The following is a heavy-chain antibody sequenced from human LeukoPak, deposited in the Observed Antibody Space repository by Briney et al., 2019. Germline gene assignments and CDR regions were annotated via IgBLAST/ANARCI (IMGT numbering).Heavy chain of an antibody. V-gene: IGHV1-18*01. J-gene: IGHJ4*02. CDR2: ISAYNGNT. CDR3: ARDSRPYYYDSSGYSAY. CDR1: GYTFTRYG. Sequence: ASVKVSCKASGYTFTRYGVSWVRQAPGQGLEWMGWISAYNGNTNYAQKLQDRVTMTTDTSTSTAYMDLRSLRSDDTAVYYCARDSRPYYYDSSGYSAYWGQGTLVTVSS. D-gene: IGHD3-22*01.